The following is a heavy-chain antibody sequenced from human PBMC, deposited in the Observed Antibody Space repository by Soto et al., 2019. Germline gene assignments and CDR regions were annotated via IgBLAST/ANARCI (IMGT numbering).Heavy chain of an antibody. Sequence: QVQLQESGPGLVKPSGTLSLTCAVSSGSISSSNWWSRVRQPPGKGLEWIGEIYHSGSTNYNPSLKSRVTISVDKSKNQFSLKLSSVTAADTAVYYCARGHDYGDYGHAFDIWGQGTMVTVSS. V-gene: IGHV4-4*02. J-gene: IGHJ3*02. CDR1: SGSISSSNW. D-gene: IGHD4-17*01. CDR3: ARGHDYGDYGHAFDI. CDR2: IYHSGST.